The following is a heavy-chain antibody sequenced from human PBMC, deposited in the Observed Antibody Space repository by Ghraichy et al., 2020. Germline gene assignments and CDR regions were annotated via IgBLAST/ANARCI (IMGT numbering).Heavy chain of an antibody. CDR1: GGSISSYY. D-gene: IGHD4-23*01. J-gene: IGHJ3*02. CDR2: IYYSGST. V-gene: IGHV4-59*01. Sequence: SQTLSLTCTVSGGSISSYYWSWIRQPPGKGLEWIGYIYYSGSTNYNPSLKSRVTISVDTSKNQFSLKLSSVTAADTAMYYCARDYGGNPLFDAFDIWGQGTMVTVSS. CDR3: ARDYGGNPLFDAFDI.